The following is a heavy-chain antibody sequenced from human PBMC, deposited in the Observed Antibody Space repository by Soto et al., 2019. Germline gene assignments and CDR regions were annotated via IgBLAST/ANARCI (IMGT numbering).Heavy chain of an antibody. Sequence: QVQLVQSGAEVKKPGSSVKVSCKASGGTLSSYTFSWVRQAPGQGLEWMGRLIPNLGITNYAQKFQGRITIIVDKSTSTAYMELSSLRSEDTAVYYCARDKGYCSGASCPDFDYWGQGTLVTVSS. J-gene: IGHJ4*02. CDR3: ARDKGYCSGASCPDFDY. CDR2: LIPNLGIT. V-gene: IGHV1-69*08. D-gene: IGHD2-15*01. CDR1: GGTLSSYT.